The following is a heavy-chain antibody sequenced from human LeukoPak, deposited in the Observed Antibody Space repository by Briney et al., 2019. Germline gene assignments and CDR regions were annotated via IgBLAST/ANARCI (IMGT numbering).Heavy chain of an antibody. V-gene: IGHV1-69*04. CDR3: ARDLWELQSAFDL. Sequence: ASVKVSCKASGGTFSSYAISWVRQAPGQGLEWMGRIIPILGIANYAQKFQGRVTITADKSTSTAYMELSSLRSEDTAVYYCARDLWELQSAFDLWGQGTMVTVSS. D-gene: IGHD1-26*01. CDR1: GGTFSSYA. J-gene: IGHJ3*01. CDR2: IIPILGIA.